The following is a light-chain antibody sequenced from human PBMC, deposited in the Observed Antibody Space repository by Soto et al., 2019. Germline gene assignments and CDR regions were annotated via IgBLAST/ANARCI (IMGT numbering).Light chain of an antibody. J-gene: IGKJ1*01. CDR1: QSVSSY. CDR3: DQYGSSPRT. CDR2: DAS. Sequence: EIVLTQSPATLSLSPGERATLSCRASQSVSSYLAWYQQKPGQAPRLLISDASNRATGTRDRFSGCGSGTDLTLTISRLEHVAVALYYCDQYGSSPRTFGQGTKVDIK. V-gene: IGKV3-20*01.